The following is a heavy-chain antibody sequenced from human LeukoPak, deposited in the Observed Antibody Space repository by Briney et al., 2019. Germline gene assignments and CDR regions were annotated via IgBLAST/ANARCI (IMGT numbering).Heavy chain of an antibody. CDR1: GGSINSPGYY. CDR2: IYSTGRT. V-gene: IGHV4-61*02. CDR3: ARRVRNESQSSRSRWSAFDI. D-gene: IGHD6-13*01. Sequence: SETLSLTCTVSGGSINSPGYYWSWIRQPAGRGLEWLGRIYSTGRTNYNPSLKSRVTISVDTSKNQFSLKLSSVTAADTAVYYCARRVRNESQSSRSRWSAFDIWGQGTMVTVSS. J-gene: IGHJ3*02.